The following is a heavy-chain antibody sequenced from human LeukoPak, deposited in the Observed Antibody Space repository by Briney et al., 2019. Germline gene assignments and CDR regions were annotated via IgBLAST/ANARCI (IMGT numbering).Heavy chain of an antibody. D-gene: IGHD1-26*01. V-gene: IGHV3-11*04. CDR1: GFTFSDYY. J-gene: IGHJ4*02. CDR3: ARRATGATSFDY. CDR2: ISSSSNTV. Sequence: GGSLRLSCAASGFTFSDYYMTWVRQAPGKGLEWVSYISSSSNTVYYADSVKGRLTVSRDNANNSLYVQVTNLRAEDTAVYYCARRATGATSFDYWGQGTLVTVSS.